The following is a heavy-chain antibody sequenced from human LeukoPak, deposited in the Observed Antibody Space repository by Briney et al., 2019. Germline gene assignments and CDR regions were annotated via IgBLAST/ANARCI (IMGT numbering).Heavy chain of an antibody. Sequence: ASVKVSCKASGYTFSSYYMHWVRQAPGQGLEWMGIINPSGGSTTYAQKFQGRVTMTGDTSTSTVYMDLSSLRSEDTAVYYCARGPYDFWSGYPRDYFDYWGQGTLVTVSS. V-gene: IGHV1-46*01. CDR2: INPSGGST. CDR1: GYTFSSYY. CDR3: ARGPYDFWSGYPRDYFDY. J-gene: IGHJ4*02. D-gene: IGHD3-3*01.